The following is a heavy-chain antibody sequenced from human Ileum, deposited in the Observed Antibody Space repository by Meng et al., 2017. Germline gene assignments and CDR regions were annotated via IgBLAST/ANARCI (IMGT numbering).Heavy chain of an antibody. CDR2: INDSGSS. V-gene: IGHV4-34*02. Sequence: QVQLQPWGAALLKPSETLSLTCAFYGGSFSHYDWNWIRQFRGKGLEWIGQINDSGSSNYTTSLSSRVTISADMSKSQSSLKLSSVTAADTAVYYCRLAYCIGDCGDYWGQGTLVTVSS. CDR3: RLAYCIGDCGDY. D-gene: IGHD2-21*02. J-gene: IGHJ4*02. CDR1: GGSFSHYD.